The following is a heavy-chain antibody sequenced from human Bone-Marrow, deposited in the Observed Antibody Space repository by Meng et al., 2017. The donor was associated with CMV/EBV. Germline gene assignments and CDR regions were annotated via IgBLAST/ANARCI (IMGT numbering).Heavy chain of an antibody. CDR2: IYYSGST. CDR1: GFTFSDYY. V-gene: IGHV4-59*01. Sequence: ESLKISCAASGFTFSDYYMSWVRQAPGKGLEWIGYIYYSGSTNYNPSLKSRVTISVDTSKNQFSLKLSSVTAADTAVYYCAREIAAGANWFDPWGQGTLVTVSS. D-gene: IGHD6-13*01. J-gene: IGHJ5*02. CDR3: AREIAAGANWFDP.